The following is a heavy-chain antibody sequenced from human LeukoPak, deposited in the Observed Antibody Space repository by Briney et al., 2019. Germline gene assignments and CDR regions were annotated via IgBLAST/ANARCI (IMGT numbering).Heavy chain of an antibody. CDR1: GGSISSGSYY. J-gene: IGHJ4*02. Sequence: SQTLSLXCTVSGGSISSGSYYWSWIRQPAGKGLEWIGRIYTSGSTNYNPSLKSRVTISVDTSKNQFSLKLSSVTAADTAVYYCARDRRDFWSGYYQVDYWGQGTLVTVSS. V-gene: IGHV4-61*02. D-gene: IGHD3-3*01. CDR3: ARDRRDFWSGYYQVDY. CDR2: IYTSGST.